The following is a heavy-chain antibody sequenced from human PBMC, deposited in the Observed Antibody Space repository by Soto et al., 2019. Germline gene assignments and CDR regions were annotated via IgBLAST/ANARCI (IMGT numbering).Heavy chain of an antibody. D-gene: IGHD6-13*01. V-gene: IGHV4-31*03. CDR3: ARTPAIVAAGTADWYFDL. Sequence: QVQLQESGPGLVKPSQTLSLTCTVSGGSINSGGYYWSWIRQHPGKGLEWIGYIHYSGNTYYNPSLKSRGIISLDMSKNQFTLRLSSVTAADTAIYYCARTPAIVAAGTADWYFDLWGRGTLVTVSS. J-gene: IGHJ2*01. CDR1: GGSINSGGYY. CDR2: IHYSGNT.